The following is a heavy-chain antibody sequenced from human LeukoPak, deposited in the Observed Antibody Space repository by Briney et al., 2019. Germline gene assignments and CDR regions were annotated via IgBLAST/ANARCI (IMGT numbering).Heavy chain of an antibody. CDR1: GGSFSGYY. CDR2: INHSGST. V-gene: IGHV4-34*01. Sequence: SETLSLTCAVYGGSFSGYYWSWIRQPPGKGLEWIGEINHSGSTNYNPSLKSRVTISVDTSKNQFSLKLSSVTAADTAVYYCARTGPIRGGVPDCWGQGTLVTVSS. D-gene: IGHD2-8*02. J-gene: IGHJ4*02. CDR3: ARTGPIRGGVPDC.